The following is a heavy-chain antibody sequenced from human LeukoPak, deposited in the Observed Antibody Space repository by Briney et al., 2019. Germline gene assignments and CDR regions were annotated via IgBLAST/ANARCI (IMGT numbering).Heavy chain of an antibody. J-gene: IGHJ3*02. V-gene: IGHV3-23*01. Sequence: GGSLRLSCAASGFTFRTYGMSWVRQAPGKGLEWVSAIGSGGTTYYTDSVKGRFTISRDNSKTTLYLQMSSLRAEDTAVYYCAERDTTMAKGAFDIWGQGTTVTVSS. D-gene: IGHD5-18*01. CDR1: GFTFRTYG. CDR2: IGSGGTT. CDR3: AERDTTMAKGAFDI.